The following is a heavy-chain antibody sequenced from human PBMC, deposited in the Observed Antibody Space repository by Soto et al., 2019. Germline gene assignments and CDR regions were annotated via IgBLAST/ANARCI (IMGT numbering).Heavy chain of an antibody. CDR1: GGSISSYY. Sequence: SETLSLTCTVSGGSISSYYWSWIRQPPGKGLEWIGYIYYSGSTNYNPSLKSRVTISVDTSKNQFSLKLSSVTAADTAVYYCASYLLAYCGGDCHSDAFDIWGQGTMVTVSS. CDR3: ASYLLAYCGGDCHSDAFDI. CDR2: IYYSGST. V-gene: IGHV4-59*01. J-gene: IGHJ3*02. D-gene: IGHD2-21*02.